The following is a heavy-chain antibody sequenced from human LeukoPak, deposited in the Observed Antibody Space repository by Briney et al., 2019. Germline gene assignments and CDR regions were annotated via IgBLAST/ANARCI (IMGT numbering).Heavy chain of an antibody. CDR1: GYTFTSYG. Sequence: SVKVSCKASGYTFTSYGISWVRQAPGQGLEWMGRIIPILGIANYAQKFQGRVTITADKSTSTAYMELSSLRSEDTAVYYCARPTPYCGGDCLDYWGQGTLVTVSS. J-gene: IGHJ4*02. CDR2: IIPILGIA. D-gene: IGHD2-21*02. CDR3: ARPTPYCGGDCLDY. V-gene: IGHV1-69*04.